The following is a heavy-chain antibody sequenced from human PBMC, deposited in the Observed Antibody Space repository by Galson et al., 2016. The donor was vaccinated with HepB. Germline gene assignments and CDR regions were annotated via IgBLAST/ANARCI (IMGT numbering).Heavy chain of an antibody. D-gene: IGHD4-17*01. CDR2: ISGGGDTT. CDR3: VEGGWGTVMDV. V-gene: IGHV3-23*01. CDR1: GFTFSNYA. J-gene: IGHJ6*02. Sequence: SLRLSCATSGFTFSNYAMSWVRQAPGKGLEWVSCISGGGDTTYYADSVKGRFTISRDNSKSTFDLQVSSVRAEETAVCCCVEGGWGTVMDVWGRGATV.